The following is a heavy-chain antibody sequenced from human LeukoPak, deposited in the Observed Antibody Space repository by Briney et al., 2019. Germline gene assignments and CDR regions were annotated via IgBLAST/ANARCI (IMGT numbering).Heavy chain of an antibody. CDR1: GVSISSHY. D-gene: IGHD2-2*01. CDR2: ISYSGTT. V-gene: IGHV4-59*11. J-gene: IGHJ6*02. Sequence: SETLSLTCTVSGVSISSHYWSWIRQPPGKGLEWIGFISYSGTTYDNPSLNSRVTTSVDTSKNQFSLKLSSVTAADSAVYYCLRYCSSTSCDYYYGMDVWGQGTTVIVSS. CDR3: LRYCSSTSCDYYYGMDV.